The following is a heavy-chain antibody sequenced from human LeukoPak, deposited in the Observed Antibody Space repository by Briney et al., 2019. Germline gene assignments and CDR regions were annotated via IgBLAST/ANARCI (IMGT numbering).Heavy chain of an antibody. J-gene: IGHJ6*02. Sequence: GGSLRLSCAASGFTVSSNYMNWVRQAPGKGLEWVSVIYSGGSTYYADSVKGRFTISRDNSKNTLYLQMHSLRAEDTAMYFCARDAYRDYYDNSGYYYVGMDVWGQGTTVTVSS. CDR3: ARDAYRDYYDNSGYYYVGMDV. D-gene: IGHD3-22*01. CDR2: IYSGGST. CDR1: GFTVSSNY. V-gene: IGHV3-53*01.